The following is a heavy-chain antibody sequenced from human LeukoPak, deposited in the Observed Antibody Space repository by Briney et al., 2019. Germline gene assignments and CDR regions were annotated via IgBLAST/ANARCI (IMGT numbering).Heavy chain of an antibody. CDR3: ARVPDSAWSPLDY. CDR1: GFIFNRHS. CDR2: ISGSSSTI. Sequence: PGGSLRLSCTASGFIFNRHSLNWVRQAPGKGLEWVSYISGSSSTIYYADSVKGRFTVSRDNAKNSLYLRMNSLRVDDTAVYYCARVPDSAWSPLDYWGQGTLVTVSS. J-gene: IGHJ4*02. D-gene: IGHD2-8*02. V-gene: IGHV3-48*01.